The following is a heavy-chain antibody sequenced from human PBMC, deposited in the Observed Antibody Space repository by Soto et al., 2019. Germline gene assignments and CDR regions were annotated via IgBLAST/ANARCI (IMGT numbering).Heavy chain of an antibody. J-gene: IGHJ6*02. CDR1: GFTFSSYA. V-gene: IGHV3-23*01. CDR2: ISGSGGST. Sequence: GGSLRLSCAASGFTFSSYAMSWVRQAPGKGLEWVSAISGSGGSTYYADSVKGRFTISRGNSKNTLYLQMNSLRAEDTAVYYCAKEGGYDILTGYYPADYYYYYGMDVWGQGTTVTVSS. D-gene: IGHD3-9*01. CDR3: AKEGGYDILTGYYPADYYYYYGMDV.